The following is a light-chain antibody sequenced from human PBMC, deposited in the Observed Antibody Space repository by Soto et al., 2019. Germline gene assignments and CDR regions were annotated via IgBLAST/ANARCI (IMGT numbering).Light chain of an antibody. CDR2: DAS. J-gene: IGKJ5*01. Sequence: EIFLTQSPATLSLSQGEIATLSWRASQSVSSYLAWYQQKPGQAPRLLIYDASNRATGIPARFSGSGSGTDFTLTINSLQAEDAAVYYCQQRSNWPPITFGQGTRLEIK. CDR1: QSVSSY. V-gene: IGKV3-11*01. CDR3: QQRSNWPPIT.